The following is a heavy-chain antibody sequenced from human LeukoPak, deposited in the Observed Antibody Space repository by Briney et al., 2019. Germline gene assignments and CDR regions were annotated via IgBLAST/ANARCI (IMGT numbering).Heavy chain of an antibody. V-gene: IGHV1-2*02. Sequence: ASVKVSCKASGYTFTSYDINRVRQATGQGLEWMGWINPNSGGTNYAQNFQGRVTMTRDTSISTAYMELNRLRSDDTAVYYCARALGANWFDPWGQGTLVTVSS. CDR1: GYTFTSYD. D-gene: IGHD1-26*01. CDR3: ARALGANWFDP. J-gene: IGHJ5*02. CDR2: INPNSGGT.